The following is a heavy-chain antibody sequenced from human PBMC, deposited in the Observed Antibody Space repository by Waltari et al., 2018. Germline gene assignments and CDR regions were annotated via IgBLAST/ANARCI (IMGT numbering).Heavy chain of an antibody. V-gene: IGHV5-51*01. D-gene: IGHD4-17*01. Sequence: EVQLVQSGAEVKKPGESLKISCKGSGYSFTSYWIGWVRQMPGKGREWMGIIYPGDSDTRYSPSFQGQVTISADKSISTAYLQWSSLKASDTAMYYCARHFVYGDYNWEGANYFDYWGQGTLVTVSS. CDR1: GYSFTSYW. J-gene: IGHJ4*02. CDR3: ARHFVYGDYNWEGANYFDY. CDR2: IYPGDSDT.